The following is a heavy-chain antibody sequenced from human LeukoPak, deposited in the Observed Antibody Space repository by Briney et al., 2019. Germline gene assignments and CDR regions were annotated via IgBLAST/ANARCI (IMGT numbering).Heavy chain of an antibody. D-gene: IGHD3-22*01. CDR2: INPSGGST. V-gene: IGHV1-46*01. CDR1: GYTFTSYY. CDR3: ARGAPITMIVAPGDDY. J-gene: IGHJ4*02. Sequence: ASVNVSCKASGYTFTSYYMHWVRPAPGQGLEWVGIINPSGGSTSYAQKFQGRVTMTRDTSTSTVYMELSSLRSEDTAVYYCARGAPITMIVAPGDDYWGQGTLVTVSS.